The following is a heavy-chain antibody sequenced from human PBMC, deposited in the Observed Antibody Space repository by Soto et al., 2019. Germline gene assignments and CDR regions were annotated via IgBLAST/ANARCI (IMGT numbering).Heavy chain of an antibody. CDR1: GDAMSSNY. Sequence: QVQLQESGPGLVRPSETLSLTCTVSGDAMSSNYWSWIRQPPGKGLEWIGYVYYAGATSHNPSLKSRVTISVDTSKNQFSLKLSSVTAADTAVYYCARAMGDWGTYYYYYGMDVWGQGTTVTVSS. J-gene: IGHJ6*02. V-gene: IGHV4-59*01. CDR3: ARAMGDWGTYYYYYGMDV. CDR2: VYYAGAT. D-gene: IGHD3-16*01.